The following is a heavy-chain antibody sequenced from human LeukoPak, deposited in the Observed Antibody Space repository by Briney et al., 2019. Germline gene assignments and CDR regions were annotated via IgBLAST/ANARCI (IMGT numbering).Heavy chain of an antibody. CDR2: MNPNSGNT. CDR3: ARRRGYGFDP. J-gene: IGHJ5*02. CDR1: GYTFTSCD. D-gene: IGHD5-12*01. V-gene: IGHV1-8*01. Sequence: GASVKVFCKASGYTFTSCDINRVRQATGQGLEWMGWMNPNSGNTGYAQKFQGRVTMTRNTSISTAYMELSSLRSEDTAVYYCARRRGYGFDPWGQGTLVTVSS.